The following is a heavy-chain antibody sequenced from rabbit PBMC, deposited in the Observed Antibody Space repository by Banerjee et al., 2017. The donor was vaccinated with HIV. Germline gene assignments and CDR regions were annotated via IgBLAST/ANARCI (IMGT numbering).Heavy chain of an antibody. CDR2: ISTSTGIP. V-gene: IGHV1S40*01. J-gene: IGHJ6*01. D-gene: IGHD8-1*01. Sequence: QSLEESGGGLVQPEGSLTLTCTASGFSFSSGYYMCWVRQAPGKGLECLACISTSTGIPWYATWAKGRFTISKTSSTTVTLQMTSLTAADTATYFCARTYVDNSYPFGLWGQGTLVTVS. CDR1: GFSFSSGYY. CDR3: ARTYVDNSYPFGL.